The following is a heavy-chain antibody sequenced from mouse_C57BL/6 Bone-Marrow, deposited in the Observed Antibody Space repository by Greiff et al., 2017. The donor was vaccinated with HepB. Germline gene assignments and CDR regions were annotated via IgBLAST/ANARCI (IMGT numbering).Heavy chain of an antibody. J-gene: IGHJ2*01. D-gene: IGHD1-1*01. CDR3: ARRLYYYGSSFGY. CDR1: GYTFTSYW. V-gene: IGHV1-64*01. Sequence: QVQLQQPGAELVKPGASVKLSCKASGYTFTSYWMHWVQQRPGEGLEWIGMIHPNSGSTNYNEKFKSKATLTVDKSSSTAYMKLSSLTSEDSAVEYCARRLYYYGSSFGYWGQGTTLTVSS. CDR2: IHPNSGST.